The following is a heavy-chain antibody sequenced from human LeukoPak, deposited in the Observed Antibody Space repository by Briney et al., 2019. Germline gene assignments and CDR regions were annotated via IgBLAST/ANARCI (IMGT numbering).Heavy chain of an antibody. CDR2: TYYRSRWYN. Sequence: SQTLSLTCAISGHSVSSKSVAWNWIRQSPSRGLEWLGRTYYRSRWYNDYAASVNSRIIINADTSKNQFFLQLNSVTPEDTAVYYCARVKWLDQINWFDTWGQGTLVTVSS. V-gene: IGHV6-1*01. D-gene: IGHD5-12*01. J-gene: IGHJ5*02. CDR1: GHSVSSKSVA. CDR3: ARVKWLDQINWFDT.